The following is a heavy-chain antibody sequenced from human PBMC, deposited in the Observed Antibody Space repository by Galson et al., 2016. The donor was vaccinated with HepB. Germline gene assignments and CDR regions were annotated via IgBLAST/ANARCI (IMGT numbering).Heavy chain of an antibody. CDR1: GFTFSDFY. CDR2: IKQDGSWI. D-gene: IGHD4-17*01. V-gene: IGHV3-7*01. CDR3: AREAKLYGDYVDDAFDV. Sequence: SLRLSCAASGFTFSDFYMSWVRQAPGKGLEWVANIKQDGSWIFYVDSVKGRFTISRDNAKNSLYLQMNILGAEDTAVYYCAREAKLYGDYVDDAFDVWGQGTMVTVPS. J-gene: IGHJ3*01.